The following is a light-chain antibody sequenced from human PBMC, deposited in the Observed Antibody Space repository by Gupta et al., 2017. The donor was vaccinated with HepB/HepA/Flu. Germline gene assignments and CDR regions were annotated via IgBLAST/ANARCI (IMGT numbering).Light chain of an antibody. CDR3: QVWDSSSDHRV. Sequence: SYVLTQPPSVSVAPGKTARITCGGNNIGSKSVHWYQPKPGQAPVLVIYYDSDRHSGIPERFSGSNSGNTATLTISRVEAGDEADYYCQVWDSSSDHRVFGGGTKLTVL. CDR2: YDS. CDR1: NIGSKS. V-gene: IGLV3-21*04. J-gene: IGLJ3*02.